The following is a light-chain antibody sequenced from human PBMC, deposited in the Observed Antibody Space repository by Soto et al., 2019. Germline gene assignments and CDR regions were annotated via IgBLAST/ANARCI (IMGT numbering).Light chain of an antibody. CDR1: ESISNN. V-gene: IGKV3-15*01. CDR2: GAA. CDR3: QQYNNWPGT. J-gene: IGKJ1*01. Sequence: EIVMTQSPATLSVSPGERATLSCRAGESISNNLAWYQQKPGQAPRLLIYGAATRAAGIPARFSGRGSGTEFTLTISSLQSEDFGVYYYQQYNNWPGTFGQGTKVDIK.